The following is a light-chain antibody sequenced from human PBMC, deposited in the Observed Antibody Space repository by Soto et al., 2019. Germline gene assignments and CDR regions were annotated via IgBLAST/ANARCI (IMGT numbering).Light chain of an antibody. V-gene: IGLV2-14*01. CDR3: TSYTSSSTQV. CDR1: SSDVGTYNY. Sequence: QSVLTQPASVSGSPGQSITISCTGTSSDVGTYNYVSWYQQYPGKAPKLMIYEVSNRPSGVSNRFSGSKSGNTASLTISLLQAEDEADYYCTSYTSSSTQVFGGGTKVTVL. CDR2: EVS. J-gene: IGLJ3*02.